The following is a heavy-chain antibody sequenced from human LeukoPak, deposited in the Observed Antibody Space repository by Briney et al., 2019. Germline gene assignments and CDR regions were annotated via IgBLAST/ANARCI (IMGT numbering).Heavy chain of an antibody. J-gene: IGHJ4*02. V-gene: IGHV1-8*03. CDR3: ARGSGSYYNYYY. D-gene: IGHD3-10*01. CDR2: MNPNSGNT. CDR1: GHTFTSYD. Sequence: ASVKVSCKASGHTFTSYDINWVRQATGQGLEWMGWMNPNSGNTGYAQKFQGRVTITRNTSISTAYMELSSLRSEDTAVYYCARGSGSYYNYYYWGQGTLVTVSS.